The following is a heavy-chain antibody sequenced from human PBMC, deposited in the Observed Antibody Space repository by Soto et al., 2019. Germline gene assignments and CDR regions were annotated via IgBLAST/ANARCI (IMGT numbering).Heavy chain of an antibody. D-gene: IGHD3-22*01. J-gene: IGHJ6*02. V-gene: IGHV1-2*02. CDR2: INPNSGGT. CDR3: ARVGSSGYYYGPYYYGMDV. CDR1: GYTFTGYY. Sequence: ASVKVSCKASGYTFTGYYMHWVRQAPGQGLEWMGWINPNSGGTNYAQKFQGRVTMTRDTSISTAYMELSRLRSDDTAVYYCARVGSSGYYYGPYYYGMDVSGQGTTVTVSS.